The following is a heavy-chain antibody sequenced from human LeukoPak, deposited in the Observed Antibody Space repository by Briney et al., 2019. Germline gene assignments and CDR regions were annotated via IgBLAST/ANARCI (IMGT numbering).Heavy chain of an antibody. D-gene: IGHD3-10*01. CDR3: ARVLYGGRKTMVRGVSLLGY. V-gene: IGHV1-8*01. Sequence: ASVKVSCKPSGYTFTSYDINWVRQATGQGLEWMGWMNPNSGNTGYAQKFQGRVTMTRNTSISTAYMELSSLRSEDTAVYYCARVLYGGRKTMVRGVSLLGYWGQGTLVTVSS. CDR1: GYTFTSYD. J-gene: IGHJ4*02. CDR2: MNPNSGNT.